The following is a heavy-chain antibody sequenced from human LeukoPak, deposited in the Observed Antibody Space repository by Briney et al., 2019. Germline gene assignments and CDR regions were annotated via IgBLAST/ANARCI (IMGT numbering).Heavy chain of an antibody. CDR1: GFTVSSNY. D-gene: IGHD3-10*01. Sequence: PGGSLRLSCAASGFTVSSNYMSWVRQAPGKGLEWVSVIYSGGSTYYAGSVKGRFTISRDNSKNTLYLQMSSLRAEDTAVYYCARVLSGRGSLYSYYYYMDVWGKGTTVTISS. V-gene: IGHV3-53*01. J-gene: IGHJ6*03. CDR2: IYSGGST. CDR3: ARVLSGRGSLYSYYYYMDV.